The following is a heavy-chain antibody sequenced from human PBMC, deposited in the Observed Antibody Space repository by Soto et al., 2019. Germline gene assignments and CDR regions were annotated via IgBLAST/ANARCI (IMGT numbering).Heavy chain of an antibody. V-gene: IGHV4-59*08. CDR2: IYYSGTT. J-gene: IGHJ6*02. CDR1: GGSISAGSINSNY. CDR3: ARGGGSATAPGYYYYGMDV. D-gene: IGHD5-12*01. Sequence: PSETLSLTCTVSGGSISAGSINSNYWSWFRQSPGKGLEWIGYIYYSGTTNYSPSLKSRVTLSVDTSKNQFSLELRSVTAADTATYYCARGGGSATAPGYYYYGMDVWGQGTTVTVSS.